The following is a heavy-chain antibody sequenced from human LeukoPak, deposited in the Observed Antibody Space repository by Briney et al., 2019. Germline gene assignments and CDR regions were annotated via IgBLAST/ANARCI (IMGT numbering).Heavy chain of an antibody. D-gene: IGHD6-13*01. CDR3: TTARSSSWYLMNY. CDR2: IENKTDGGTT. V-gene: IGHV3-15*07. J-gene: IGHJ4*02. Sequence: PGGSLRLSCAASGFTFSNAWMNWVRQAPGKGLEWVGRIENKTDGGTTDYAAPVKGRFTISRDDSKNTLYLQMNSLKTEDTAVYYCTTARSSSWYLMNYWGQGTLVTVSS. CDR1: GFTFSNAW.